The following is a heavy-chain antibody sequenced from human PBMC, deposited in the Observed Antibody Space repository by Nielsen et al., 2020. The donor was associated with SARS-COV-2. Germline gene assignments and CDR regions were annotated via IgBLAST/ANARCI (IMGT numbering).Heavy chain of an antibody. CDR2: ISGSGGST. CDR1: GFTFSSYA. J-gene: IGHJ5*02. Sequence: GGSLRLSCAASGFTFSSYAMSWVRQAPGKGLEWVSAISGSGGSTYYADSVKGRFTISRDNAKNSLYLQMNSLRAEDTAVYYCARDEGAWFDPWGQGTLVTVSS. CDR3: ARDEGAWFDP. V-gene: IGHV3-23*01.